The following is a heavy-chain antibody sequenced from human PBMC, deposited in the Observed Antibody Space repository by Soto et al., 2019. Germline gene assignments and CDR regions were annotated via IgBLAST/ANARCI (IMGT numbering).Heavy chain of an antibody. CDR2: ISWDGNKT. CDR1: GFTFDYYM. D-gene: IGHD2-15*01. V-gene: IGHV3-43*01. J-gene: IGHJ6*02. Sequence: GGSLRLSCAASGFTFDYYMLHWVRQVPGKGLEWVSLISWDGNKTFYADSVKGRFTISRDNSKNSLFLQMDSLRADDTALYFCAKDMGRDAPYCTGGRCSPIEQPYYYYGMDVWGQGTTVTVSS. CDR3: AKDMGRDAPYCTGGRCSPIEQPYYYYGMDV.